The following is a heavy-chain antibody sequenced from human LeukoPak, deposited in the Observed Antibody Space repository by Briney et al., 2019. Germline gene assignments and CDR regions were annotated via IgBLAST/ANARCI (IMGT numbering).Heavy chain of an antibody. CDR3: GRSIVGATFIDY. CDR2: IYYSGST. Sequence: SETLSLTCTVSGGSISSYYWSWIRQPPGKGLEWIGYIYYSGSTNYNPSLKSRVTISVDTSKNQFSLKLSSVTAADTAVYYCGRSIVGATFIDYWGQGTLVTVSS. J-gene: IGHJ4*02. D-gene: IGHD1-26*01. CDR1: GGSISSYY. V-gene: IGHV4-59*01.